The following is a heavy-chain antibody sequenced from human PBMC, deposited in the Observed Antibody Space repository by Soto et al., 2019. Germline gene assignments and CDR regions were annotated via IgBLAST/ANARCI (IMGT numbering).Heavy chain of an antibody. CDR2: IYCDDDK. D-gene: IGHD2-15*01. Sequence: QITLKESGPTLVKPTQTLTLTCTFSGFSLNNNGLGVGWIRQPPGKALEWLALIYCDDDKRYSPSLKSRLTITKDASKNQVVLTMTNMDPVDTATYYCAHRVVAATHFDYWGQGTLVTVSS. V-gene: IGHV2-5*02. CDR1: GFSLNNNGLG. CDR3: AHRVVAATHFDY. J-gene: IGHJ4*02.